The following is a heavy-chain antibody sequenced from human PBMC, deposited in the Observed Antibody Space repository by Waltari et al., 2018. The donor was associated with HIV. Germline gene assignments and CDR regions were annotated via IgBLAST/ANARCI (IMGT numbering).Heavy chain of an antibody. CDR2: IYHSGNT. V-gene: IGHV4-30-2*01. Sequence: QLQLQESGSGLVKPSQTLSLTCAVSGGSIGSGASSWSWIRQPPGKALEWIGYIYHSGNTNYNPSLKSRVTISVDMSKNQFSLKLSSVTAADTAVYYCARAFYYETSGGIDALDIWGQGTMVTVSS. CDR3: ARAFYYETSGGIDALDI. D-gene: IGHD3-22*01. CDR1: GGSIGSGASS. J-gene: IGHJ3*02.